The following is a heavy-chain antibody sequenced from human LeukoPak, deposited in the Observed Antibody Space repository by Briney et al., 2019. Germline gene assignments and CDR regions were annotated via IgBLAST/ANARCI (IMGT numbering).Heavy chain of an antibody. Sequence: ASVKVSCKASGYTFTGYYMHWVRQAPGQGLEWMGWINPNSGGTNYAQKFQGRVTMTRDTSIRTAYMELSRLRSDDTAVYYCARAAEGVIVIGYYYMDVWGKGTTVTVSS. CDR2: INPNSGGT. CDR1: GYTFTGYY. D-gene: IGHD3-16*02. J-gene: IGHJ6*03. CDR3: ARAAEGVIVIGYYYMDV. V-gene: IGHV1-2*02.